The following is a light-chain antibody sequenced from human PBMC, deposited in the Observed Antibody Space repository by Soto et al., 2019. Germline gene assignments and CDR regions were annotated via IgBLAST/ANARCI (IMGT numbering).Light chain of an antibody. CDR3: QQYNSYLFT. CDR1: QSISSW. V-gene: IGKV1-5*01. CDR2: DAS. Sequence: DIQMTQSPSTLSASVGDRVTITCRASQSISSWLAWYQQKPGKAPKLLIYDASSLESGVPSRFSGSGSGTEFTLTSSILQPDDFATYYCQQYNSYLFTFGPGTTVDIK. J-gene: IGKJ3*01.